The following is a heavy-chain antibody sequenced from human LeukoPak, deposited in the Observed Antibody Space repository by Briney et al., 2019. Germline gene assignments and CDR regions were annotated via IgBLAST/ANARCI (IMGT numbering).Heavy chain of an antibody. V-gene: IGHV3-53*01. CDR1: GFTVSSNY. Sequence: PGGSLRLSCAASGFTVSSNYMSWVRQAPGKGLEWVSVIYSGGSTYYADSVKGRFTISRGNSKNTLYLQMNSLRAEDTAVYYCAKDGIHDYGDYVFSNWGQGTLVTVSS. CDR2: IYSGGST. CDR3: AKDGIHDYGDYVFSN. D-gene: IGHD4-17*01. J-gene: IGHJ4*02.